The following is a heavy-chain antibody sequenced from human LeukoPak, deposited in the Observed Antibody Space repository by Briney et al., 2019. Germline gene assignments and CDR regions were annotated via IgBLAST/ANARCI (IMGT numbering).Heavy chain of an antibody. CDR3: ATGRAYSGVDY. V-gene: IGHV4-59*01. J-gene: IGHJ4*02. CDR2: IYYTGST. Sequence: SETLSLTCTVSGGSISSYYWSWIRQPPGKGLEWIGCIYYTGSTNYNPSLKSRVTISVDTSKNQFSLKLSSATAADTAVYYCATGRAYSGVDYWGQGTLVSVSS. D-gene: IGHD6-19*01. CDR1: GGSISSYY.